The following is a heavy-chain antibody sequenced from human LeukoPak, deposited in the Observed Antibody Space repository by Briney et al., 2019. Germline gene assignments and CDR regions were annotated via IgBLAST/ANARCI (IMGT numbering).Heavy chain of an antibody. J-gene: IGHJ4*02. CDR3: ARRGGSVTMVRGVIIRKYYFDY. CDR2: IYYSGST. Sequence: SETLSLTCTVSGGSISSSSYYWGWIRQPPGKGLEWIGSIYYSGSTYYNPSLKSRVTISVDTSKNQFSLKLSSVTAADTAVYYCARRGGSVTMVRGVIIRKYYFDYWGQGTLVTVSS. V-gene: IGHV4-39*07. D-gene: IGHD3-10*01. CDR1: GGSISSSSYY.